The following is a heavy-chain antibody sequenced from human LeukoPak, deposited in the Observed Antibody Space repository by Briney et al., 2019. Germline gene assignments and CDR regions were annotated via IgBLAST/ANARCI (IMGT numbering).Heavy chain of an antibody. CDR1: GGSISSYY. J-gene: IGHJ4*02. V-gene: IGHV4-59*12. CDR3: ARLGGLRRFDY. Sequence: SEILSLTCTVSGGSISSYYWSWIRQPPGKGLEWIGYIHYTGSTNYSSSLKSRVTLSVDTSKNQFSLKLSSVTAADTAVYYCARLGGLRRFDYWGQGTLVTVSS. D-gene: IGHD3-16*01. CDR2: IHYTGST.